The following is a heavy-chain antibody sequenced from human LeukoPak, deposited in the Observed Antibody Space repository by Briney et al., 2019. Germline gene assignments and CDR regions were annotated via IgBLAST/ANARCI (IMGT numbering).Heavy chain of an antibody. V-gene: IGHV1-2*02. J-gene: IGHJ5*02. D-gene: IGHD1-14*01. CDR1: GYTFTAYY. CDR2: INPNTGGT. Sequence: ASVEVSCKASGYTFTAYYMHWVRQAPGQGLEWMGWINPNTGGTDYAQRFQGRVTMTRDTSISTAYMELSSLISDDTAVYYCARDVFAEYNTHHKFDPWGQGTLVTVSS. CDR3: ARDVFAEYNTHHKFDP.